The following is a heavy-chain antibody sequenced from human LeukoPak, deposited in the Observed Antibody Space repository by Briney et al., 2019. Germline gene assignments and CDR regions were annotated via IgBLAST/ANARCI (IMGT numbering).Heavy chain of an antibody. D-gene: IGHD4-17*01. Sequence: GESLQIPCKGSEYNFTSYWIGWVRHMPGKGLEWMGIIYPGDSDTRYSPSFQGQVTISADKSISTAYLQWSSLKASDTAIYYCARPYGDYLDYWGQGTLVTVSS. J-gene: IGHJ4*02. V-gene: IGHV5-51*01. CDR2: IYPGDSDT. CDR3: ARPYGDYLDY. CDR1: EYNFTSYW.